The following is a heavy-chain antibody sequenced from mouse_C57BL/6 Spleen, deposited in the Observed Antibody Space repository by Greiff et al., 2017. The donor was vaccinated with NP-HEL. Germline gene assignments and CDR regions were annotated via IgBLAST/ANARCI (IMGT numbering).Heavy chain of an antibody. J-gene: IGHJ2*01. Sequence: EVKLQESGGGLVKPGGSLKLSCAASGFTFSSYAMSWVRQTPEKRLEWVATISDGGSYTYYPDNVKGRFTISRDNATNNMYLQMSHLKSEDTAMYYCARKDEDNNLDYWGQGTTLTVSS. CDR1: GFTFSSYA. V-gene: IGHV5-4*03. CDR3: ARKDEDNNLDY. CDR2: ISDGGSYT. D-gene: IGHD1-3*01.